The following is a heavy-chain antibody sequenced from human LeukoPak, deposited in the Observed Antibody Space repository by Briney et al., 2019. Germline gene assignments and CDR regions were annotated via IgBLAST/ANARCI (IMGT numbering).Heavy chain of an antibody. CDR1: GFIFSSHA. Sequence: PGGSLRLSCAASGFIFSSHAMSWVRQAPGKGLEWVSAISGSGGSTYYADSVKGRFTISRDNSKNTLYLQMHSLRAEDTAVYYCARGKVVAARGDAFDIWGQGTMVTVSS. J-gene: IGHJ3*02. CDR2: ISGSGGST. CDR3: ARGKVVAARGDAFDI. V-gene: IGHV3-23*01. D-gene: IGHD2-15*01.